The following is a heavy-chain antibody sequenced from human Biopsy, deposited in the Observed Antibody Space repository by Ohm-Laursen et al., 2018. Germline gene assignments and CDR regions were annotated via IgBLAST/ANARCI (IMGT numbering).Heavy chain of an antibody. V-gene: IGHV1-69*06. CDR3: AGGAAKGNPYDH. J-gene: IGHJ5*02. CDR1: GGTFSSYV. CDR2: IIPTFDTP. Sequence: SSVRVSCKASGGTFSSYVISWVRQAPGQGLEWMGRIIPTFDTPTYAPDFQGRVTFTADKSTGTSHLDLSRLRSEDTAIYYCAGGAAKGNPYDHWGQGTLVTVSS. D-gene: IGHD3-10*01.